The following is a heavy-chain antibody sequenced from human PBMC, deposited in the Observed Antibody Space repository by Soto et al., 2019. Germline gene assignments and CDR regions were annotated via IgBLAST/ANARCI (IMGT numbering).Heavy chain of an antibody. V-gene: IGHV3-21*01. Sequence: GGSLRLSCAASGFTFSSYSMNWVRQAPGKGLEWVSSISSSSSYIYYADSVKGRFTISRDNAKNSLYLQMNSLRAEDTAVYYCATSYWRTPLFDYWGQGTLVTVPS. CDR3: ATSYWRTPLFDY. J-gene: IGHJ4*02. CDR2: ISSSSSYI. D-gene: IGHD2-21*01. CDR1: GFTFSSYS.